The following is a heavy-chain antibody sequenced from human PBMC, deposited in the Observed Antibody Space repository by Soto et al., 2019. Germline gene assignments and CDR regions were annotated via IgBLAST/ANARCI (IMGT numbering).Heavy chain of an antibody. Sequence: PSETLSLTCAVYGGSLSGYYWSWIRQPPGKGLEWIGEINHSGSTNYTPSLKSRVTISVDTSKNQFSLKLSSVTAADTAVYYCERAPGYCSSTSCRYYFDYWGQGTLVTVSS. J-gene: IGHJ4*02. CDR2: INHSGST. CDR3: ERAPGYCSSTSCRYYFDY. D-gene: IGHD2-2*03. CDR1: GGSLSGYY. V-gene: IGHV4-34*01.